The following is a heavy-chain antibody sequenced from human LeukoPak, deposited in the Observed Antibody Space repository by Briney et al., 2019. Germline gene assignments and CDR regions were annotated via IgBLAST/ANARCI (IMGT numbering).Heavy chain of an antibody. V-gene: IGHV3-30*03. J-gene: IGHJ4*02. D-gene: IGHD3-10*01. Sequence: GGSLTLSCAASGFTFSSYGMHWLRQAPGKGLEWVAVISNEGNNKYYADSVKGRFTISRENSKNTLNLQMNSLRTEDTAVYYCGTMVRGIENWGQGTLVTVSS. CDR3: GTMVRGIEN. CDR1: GFTFSSYG. CDR2: ISNEGNNK.